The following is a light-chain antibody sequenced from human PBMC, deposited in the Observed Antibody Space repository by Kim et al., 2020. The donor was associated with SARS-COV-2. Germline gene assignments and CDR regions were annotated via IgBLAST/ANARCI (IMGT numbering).Light chain of an antibody. V-gene: IGKV1-39*01. CDR1: QSISSY. Sequence: DIQMTQSPSSLSASVGDRVTITCRASQSISSYLNWYQQKPGKAPNLLIYAASSLQSGVPSRFSGSESGTDFTLTISSLQPEDFATYYCQQSYSTPYTFGQGTKLEI. CDR2: AAS. CDR3: QQSYSTPYT. J-gene: IGKJ2*01.